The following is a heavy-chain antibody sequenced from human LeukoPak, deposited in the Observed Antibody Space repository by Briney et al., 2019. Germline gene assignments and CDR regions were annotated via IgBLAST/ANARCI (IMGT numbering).Heavy chain of an antibody. V-gene: IGHV3-30*18. Sequence: PGGSLRLSCAASGFTFSSYGMHWVRQAPGKGLEWVAVISYDGSNKYYADSVKGRFTISRDNSKNTLYLQMNSLRAEDTAVYYCAKDGGPGGVVPAAKLHPPGHYGMDVWGKGTTVTVSS. CDR3: AKDGGPGGVVPAAKLHPPGHYGMDV. CDR2: ISYDGSNK. J-gene: IGHJ6*04. CDR1: GFTFSSYG. D-gene: IGHD2-2*01.